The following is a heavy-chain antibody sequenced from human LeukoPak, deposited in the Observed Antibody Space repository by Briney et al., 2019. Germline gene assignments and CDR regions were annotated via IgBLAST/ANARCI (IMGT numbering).Heavy chain of an antibody. CDR1: GFTFSSYA. CDR3: ANHHVLYYMDV. Sequence: GGSLRLSCAASGFTFSSYAMHWVRQAPGKGLEWVAVISYDGSNKYYADSVKGRFTISRDNSKNTLYLQMNSLRAEDTAVYYCANHHVLYYMDVWGKGTTVTVSS. CDR2: ISYDGSNK. J-gene: IGHJ6*03. V-gene: IGHV3-30-3*01. D-gene: IGHD1-14*01.